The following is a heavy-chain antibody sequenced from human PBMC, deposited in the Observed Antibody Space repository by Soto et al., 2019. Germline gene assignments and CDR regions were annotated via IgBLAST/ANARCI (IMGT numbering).Heavy chain of an antibody. V-gene: IGHV1-46*01. CDR3: ARVGTDLVIVATIHDPPRYYFDY. J-gene: IGHJ4*02. CDR2: INPSGGST. CDR1: GYTFTSYY. D-gene: IGHD5-12*01. Sequence: ASVKVSCKASGYTFTSYYMHWVRQAPGQGLEWKGIINPSGGSTSYAQKYQGRVTMTRDTSTSTVYMELSSLRFEDTAVYYCARVGTDLVIVATIHDPPRYYFDYWGQGTLVTVSS.